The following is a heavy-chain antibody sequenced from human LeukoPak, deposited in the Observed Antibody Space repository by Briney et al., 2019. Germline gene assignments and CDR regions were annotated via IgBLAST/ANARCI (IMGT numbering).Heavy chain of an antibody. CDR3: ARDLSLESAWPPSYYYYMDV. CDR1: GFRFSDYN. V-gene: IGHV3-21*01. Sequence: PGGSLRLSCAGSGFRFSDYNMNWVRQAPGKGLEWVSAISGSGSDIYYTDSVQGRFTISRDNAKNSLFLQMSSLRAEDTAVYFCARDLSLESAWPPSYYYYMDVWGEGTTVTVSS. D-gene: IGHD3-3*01. J-gene: IGHJ6*03. CDR2: ISGSGSDI.